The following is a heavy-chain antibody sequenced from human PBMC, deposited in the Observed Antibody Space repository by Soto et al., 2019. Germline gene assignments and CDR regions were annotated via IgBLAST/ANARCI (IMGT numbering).Heavy chain of an antibody. D-gene: IGHD5-12*01. J-gene: IGHJ6*03. V-gene: IGHV1-2*04. CDR2: INPNGGVT. CDR1: GDSFNDYY. CDR3: ARESGGATATLDYYYFYMDV. Sequence: QVQLVQSGAEVRKPGASVTVSCRSSGDSFNDYYIHWVRQAPGQGFEWMGWINPNGGVTKYAQKFQGWVSMTRDTSIRTVYMQLSRLRSDGTAVYYCARESGGATATLDYYYFYMDVWGTGTTVTVSS.